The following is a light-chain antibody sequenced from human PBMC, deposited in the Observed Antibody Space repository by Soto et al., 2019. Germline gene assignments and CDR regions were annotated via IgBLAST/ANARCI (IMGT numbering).Light chain of an antibody. Sequence: EIVMTQSPAILSVSTWERATVSCRASQSVRSNLAWYQQKPGQAPRLLIYGASTRATGIPARFSGSGSGTEFTLTISSLQSEDFAVYYCQQYNNWPPITFGQGTRLEIK. CDR3: QQYNNWPPIT. CDR1: QSVRSN. J-gene: IGKJ5*01. V-gene: IGKV3-15*01. CDR2: GAS.